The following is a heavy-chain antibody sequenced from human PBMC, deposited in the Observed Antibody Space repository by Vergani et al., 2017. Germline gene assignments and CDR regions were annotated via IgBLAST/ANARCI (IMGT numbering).Heavy chain of an antibody. CDR1: GFTFSSYG. V-gene: IGHV3-30*18. Sequence: QVQLVESGGGVVQPGRSLRLSCAASGFTFSSYGMHWVRQAPGKGLEWVAVISYDGSNKYYADSVKGRFTISRDNSKNTLYLQMNSLRAEDTAVYYCAKDXSYYDSSGYYYSGYYYYGMDVWGQGTTVTVSS. D-gene: IGHD3-22*01. CDR2: ISYDGSNK. J-gene: IGHJ6*02. CDR3: AKDXSYYDSSGYYYSGYYYYGMDV.